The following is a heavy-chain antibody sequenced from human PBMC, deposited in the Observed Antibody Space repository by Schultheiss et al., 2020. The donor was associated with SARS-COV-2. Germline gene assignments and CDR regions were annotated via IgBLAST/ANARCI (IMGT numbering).Heavy chain of an antibody. CDR2: IYYSGST. Sequence: SQTLLTCTVSGGSISSSSYYWGWIRQPPGKGLEWIGSIYYSGSTYYNPSLKSRVTISVDTSKNQFSLKLSSVTAADTAVYYCAREGSSVGGTDYWGQGTLVTVSS. V-gene: IGHV4-39*07. D-gene: IGHD1-1*01. CDR3: AREGSSVGGTDY. CDR1: GGSISSSSYY. J-gene: IGHJ4*02.